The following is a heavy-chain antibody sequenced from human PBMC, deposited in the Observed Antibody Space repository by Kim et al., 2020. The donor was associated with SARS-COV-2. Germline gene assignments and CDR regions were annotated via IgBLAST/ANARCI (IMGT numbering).Heavy chain of an antibody. Sequence: DSGQGRFTISRDNAKNSLYLQMNSLRAEDTAVYYCASLGWVVGATFIQHWGQGTLVTVSS. V-gene: IGHV3-21*01. D-gene: IGHD1-26*01. J-gene: IGHJ1*01. CDR3: ASLGWVVGATFIQH.